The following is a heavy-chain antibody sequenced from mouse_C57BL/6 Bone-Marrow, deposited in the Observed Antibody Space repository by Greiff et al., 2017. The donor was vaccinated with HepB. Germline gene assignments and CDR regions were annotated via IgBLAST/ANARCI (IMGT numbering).Heavy chain of an antibody. CDR3: TTYYPYYFDY. V-gene: IGHV14-4*01. CDR1: GFNIKDDY. Sequence: VQLQQSGAELVRPGASVKLSCTASGFNIKDDYMHWVKQRPEQGLEWIGWIDPENGDTEYASKFQGKATITADTSSNTAYLQLSSLTSEDTAVYDCTTYYPYYFDYWGQGTTLTVSS. J-gene: IGHJ2*01. D-gene: IGHD1-1*01. CDR2: IDPENGDT.